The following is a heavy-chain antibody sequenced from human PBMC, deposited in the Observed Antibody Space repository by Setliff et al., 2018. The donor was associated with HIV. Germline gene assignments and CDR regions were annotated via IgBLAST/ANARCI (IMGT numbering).Heavy chain of an antibody. V-gene: IGHV4-28*03. CDR1: GYSISSSNW. D-gene: IGHD3-3*01. CDR2: IYYSGSI. J-gene: IGHJ5*02. CDR3: AREEDYNFWSGYDWFDP. Sequence: SETLSLTCAVSGYSISSSNWWGWIRQPPGKGLEWIGYIYYSGSIYYNPSLKSRVTISVDTSKNQFSLKLSSVTAADTAVYYCAREEDYNFWSGYDWFDPWGQGTLVTVSS.